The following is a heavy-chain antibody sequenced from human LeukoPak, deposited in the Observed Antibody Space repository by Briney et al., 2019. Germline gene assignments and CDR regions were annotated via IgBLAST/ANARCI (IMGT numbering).Heavy chain of an antibody. CDR1: GFTFSSYA. J-gene: IGHJ4*02. D-gene: IGHD2-15*01. CDR2: ISGSGGST. Sequence: GGSLRLSCAASGFTFSSYAMSGVRQAPGKGLEWVSAISGSGGSTYYADSVKGRFTIPSDNSKNTLYLQMNSLRAEDTAVYYCAKHARCSGASCYSSFDHWGQGTLVSVSS. CDR3: AKHARCSGASCYSSFDH. V-gene: IGHV3-23*01.